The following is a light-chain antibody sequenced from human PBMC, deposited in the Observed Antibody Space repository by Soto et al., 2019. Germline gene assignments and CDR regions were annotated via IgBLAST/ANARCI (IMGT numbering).Light chain of an antibody. CDR2: GAS. V-gene: IGKV3-20*01. Sequence: EIVLTQSPGTLSLSPGERATRSCRASQSVSSSYLAWYQQKPGQAHRPLIYGASSRATGIPDRFSGSGSGTDFTLTISRLEPEDFAVYYGQQYGRSPYTVGQGTKMEIK. J-gene: IGKJ2*01. CDR3: QQYGRSPYT. CDR1: QSVSSSY.